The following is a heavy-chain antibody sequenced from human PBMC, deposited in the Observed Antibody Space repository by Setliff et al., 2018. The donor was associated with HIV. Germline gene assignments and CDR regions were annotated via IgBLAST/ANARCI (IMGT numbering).Heavy chain of an antibody. CDR3: ANMQWASNAWYSFDY. V-gene: IGHV3-7*05. J-gene: IGHJ4*02. D-gene: IGHD6-19*01. CDR2: IQQHGSEI. Sequence: GGSLRLSCAASELTFSNYAMTWVRQCPGKGLEWVANIQQHGSEIHYVASVEGRFTISRDNAKNSLYLQMNSLRAEVTAVYYCANMQWASNAWYSFDYWGQGALVTVSS. CDR1: ELTFSNYA.